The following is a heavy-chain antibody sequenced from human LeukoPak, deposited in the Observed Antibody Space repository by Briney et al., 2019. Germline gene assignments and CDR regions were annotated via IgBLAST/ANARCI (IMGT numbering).Heavy chain of an antibody. CDR2: INAGNGNT. CDR3: ARGPDRVVVAAPDY. V-gene: IGHV1-3*01. J-gene: IGHJ4*02. Sequence: ASVKVSCKASGYSFTSYAMHWGRQAPGQRLEWMGWINAGNGNTTSSQKFQGRVTIPRDTSASTAYMELSSLRSEDTAVYYCARGPDRVVVAAPDYWGQGTLVTVSS. D-gene: IGHD2-15*01. CDR1: GYSFTSYA.